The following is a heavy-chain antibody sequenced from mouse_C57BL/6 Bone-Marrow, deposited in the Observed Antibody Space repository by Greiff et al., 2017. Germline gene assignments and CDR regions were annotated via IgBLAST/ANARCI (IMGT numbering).Heavy chain of an antibody. CDR1: GFTFSSYG. V-gene: IGHV5-6*02. Sequence: EVKVVESGGDLVKPGGSLKLSCAASGFTFSSYGMSWVRQTPDKRLEWVATISSGGSYTYYPDSVKGRFTISRDNAKNTLYLQMSGLKSEDTAMYYCARRSLVATDFDVWGTGTTVTVSS. CDR2: ISSGGSYT. CDR3: ARRSLVATDFDV. D-gene: IGHD1-1*01. J-gene: IGHJ1*03.